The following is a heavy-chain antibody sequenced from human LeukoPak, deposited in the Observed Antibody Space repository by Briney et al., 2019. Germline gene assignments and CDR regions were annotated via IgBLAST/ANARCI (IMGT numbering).Heavy chain of an antibody. D-gene: IGHD1-26*01. J-gene: IGHJ4*02. CDR3: ARDLVAAPG. CDR1: GFTFSDYH. V-gene: IGHV3-30-3*01. CDR2: ISNDGSNK. Sequence: GSLRLSCAASGFTFSDYHMSWIRQAPGRGLEWVAVISNDGSNKYYADSVKGRFTISRDNSKNTLYLQMNSLRPEDTAVYYCARDLVAAPGWGQGTLVTVSS.